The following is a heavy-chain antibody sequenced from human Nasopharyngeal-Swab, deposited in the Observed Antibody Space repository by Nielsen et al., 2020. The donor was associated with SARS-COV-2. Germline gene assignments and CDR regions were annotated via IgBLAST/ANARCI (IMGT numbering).Heavy chain of an antibody. Sequence: GESLKISCAASGFTFSSYAMSWVRQAPGKGLEWVSAISGSGGSTYYADSVKGRFTISRNNSKNTLYLQMNSLGAEDTAVYYCAKLAGSGSLTGLRWGMDVWGQGTTVTVSS. CDR1: GFTFSSYA. CDR3: AKLAGSGSLTGLRWGMDV. CDR2: ISGSGGST. D-gene: IGHD3-9*01. V-gene: IGHV3-23*01. J-gene: IGHJ6*02.